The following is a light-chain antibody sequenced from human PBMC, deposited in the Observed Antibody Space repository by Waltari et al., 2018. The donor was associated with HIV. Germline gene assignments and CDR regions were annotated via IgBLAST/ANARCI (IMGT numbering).Light chain of an antibody. V-gene: IGKV1-5*03. CDR1: QSVSTW. CDR2: KAS. Sequence: DIQMTQSPSPLSASVGDRVTITCRASQSVSTWLAWYQQKPGKAPKLLIYKASSLESGVPSRFSGSGSGTEFTLTISSLQPDDFATYYCQQYDNYLTFGPGTKVDIK. J-gene: IGKJ3*01. CDR3: QQYDNYLT.